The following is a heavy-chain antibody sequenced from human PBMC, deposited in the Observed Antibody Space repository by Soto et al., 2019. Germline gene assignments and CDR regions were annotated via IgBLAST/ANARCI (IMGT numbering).Heavy chain of an antibody. Sequence: QVQLVESGGGVVQSGGSLRLSCLAPGFDFTSNGMYWVRQAPGRGLEWVALISYEGSHKFYVDSLKGRFTISRDNSKHTLYLHMSGLRPEDTALYYCAKDFELPDGDYYHYGMDVW. CDR2: ISYEGSHK. CDR3: AKDFELPDGDYYHYGMDV. CDR1: GFDFTSNG. J-gene: IGHJ6*01. V-gene: IGHV3-30*18. D-gene: IGHD1-7*01.